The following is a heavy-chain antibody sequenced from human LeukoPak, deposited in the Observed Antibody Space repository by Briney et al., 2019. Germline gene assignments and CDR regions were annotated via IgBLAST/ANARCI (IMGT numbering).Heavy chain of an antibody. V-gene: IGHV3-11*06. CDR3: AREVRSYGMDV. CDR1: GFTFSDYY. D-gene: IGHD3-22*01. Sequence: GGSLRLSCAASGFTFSDYYMSWIRQAPGKGLEWVSYISSSSSYTNYADSAKGRFTISRDNAKNSLYLQMNSLRAEDTAVYYCAREVRSYGMDVWGKGTTVTVSS. J-gene: IGHJ6*04. CDR2: ISSSSSYT.